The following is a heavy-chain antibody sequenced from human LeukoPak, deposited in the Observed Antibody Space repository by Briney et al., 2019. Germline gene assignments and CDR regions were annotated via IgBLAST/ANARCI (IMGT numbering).Heavy chain of an antibody. J-gene: IGHJ4*02. CDR1: GFTFGPYT. Sequence: GGSLRLSCVASGFTFGPYTMNWVRQAPGKGLEWISHITSSSDTKYYADSVKGRFTISRDNAKNSLYLQMNSLRAEDTALYRCARGDRSGWYFDYWGQGTLVTVSS. CDR3: ARGDRSGWYFDY. V-gene: IGHV3-48*04. CDR2: ITSSSDTK. D-gene: IGHD6-19*01.